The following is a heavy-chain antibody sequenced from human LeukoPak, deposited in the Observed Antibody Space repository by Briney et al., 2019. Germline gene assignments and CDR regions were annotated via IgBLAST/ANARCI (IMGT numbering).Heavy chain of an antibody. Sequence: ASVKVSCKASGYTFTSYDINWVRQATGQGLEWMGWMNPNSRNTGYAQKFQGRVTMTRNTSISTAYMELSSLRSEDTAVYYCARSGSYYVGNNWFDPWGQGTLVTVSS. V-gene: IGHV1-8*01. D-gene: IGHD1-26*01. J-gene: IGHJ5*02. CDR1: GYTFTSYD. CDR3: ARSGSYYVGNNWFDP. CDR2: MNPNSRNT.